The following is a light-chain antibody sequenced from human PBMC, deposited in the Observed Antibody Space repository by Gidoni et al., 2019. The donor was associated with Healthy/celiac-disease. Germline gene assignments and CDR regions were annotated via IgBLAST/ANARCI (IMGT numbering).Light chain of an antibody. J-gene: IGLJ3*02. CDR3: SSYAGSNNWV. CDR2: EVT. CDR1: SSDVGDYNY. Sequence: QSAPTQPPPASGSPGQSVTISCTGTSSDVGDYNYVSWYQQHPGKAPKLMIYEVTKRPSAVPARFSGSKSGNTASLTVSGLQAADDADYYCSSYAGSNNWVFGGGTKLTVL. V-gene: IGLV2-8*01.